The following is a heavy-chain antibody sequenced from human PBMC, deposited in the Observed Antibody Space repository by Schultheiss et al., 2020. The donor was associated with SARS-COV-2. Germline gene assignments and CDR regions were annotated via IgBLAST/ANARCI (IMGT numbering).Heavy chain of an antibody. CDR2: INHSGST. V-gene: IGHV4-34*01. CDR3: ARAPPETYYYGSGRRLYFDY. CDR1: GGSFSGYY. D-gene: IGHD3-10*01. J-gene: IGHJ4*02. Sequence: SQTLSLTCAVYGGSFSGYYWSWIRQPPGKGLEWIGEINHSGSTNYNTSLKSRVTISVDTSKNQFSLKLSSVTAADTAVYYCARAPPETYYYGSGRRLYFDYWGQGTLVTVSS.